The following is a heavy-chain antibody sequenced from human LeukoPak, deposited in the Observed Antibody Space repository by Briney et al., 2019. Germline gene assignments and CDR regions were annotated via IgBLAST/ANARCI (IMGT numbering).Heavy chain of an antibody. Sequence: GGSLRLSCAASGFTFSSYGMHWVRQAPGKGLEWVAVISYDGSNKYYADSVKGRFTISRDNSKNTLYLQMNSLRAEDTAVYYCVRDHPRYSSSWFPFDPWGQGTLVTVSS. CDR1: GFTFSSYG. J-gene: IGHJ5*02. CDR2: ISYDGSNK. V-gene: IGHV3-30*03. D-gene: IGHD6-13*01. CDR3: VRDHPRYSSSWFPFDP.